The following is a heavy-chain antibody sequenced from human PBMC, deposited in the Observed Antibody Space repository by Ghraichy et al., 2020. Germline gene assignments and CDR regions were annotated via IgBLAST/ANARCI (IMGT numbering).Heavy chain of an antibody. CDR3: AKDESHYDYVWGSYPCFDY. CDR1: GFTFSSYA. J-gene: IGHJ4*02. CDR2: ISGSGGST. V-gene: IGHV3-23*01. D-gene: IGHD3-16*01. Sequence: GGSLRLSCAASGFTFSSYAMSWVRQAPGKGLEWVSAISGSGGSTYYADSVKGRFTISRDNSKNTLYLQMNSLRAEDTAVYYCAKDESHYDYVWGSYPCFDYWGQGTLVTVSS.